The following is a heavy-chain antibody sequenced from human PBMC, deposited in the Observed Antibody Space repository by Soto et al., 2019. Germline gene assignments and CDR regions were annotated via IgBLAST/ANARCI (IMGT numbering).Heavy chain of an antibody. CDR3: ARWNVQHDSYGYF. Sequence: EVQLVESGGGLVQPGGSLRLSCAASGFSFSTYWMYWVRQAPGKGLEWVANTDTDGSRKNYVDSVKGRFIISRDNAKNSLFLQMNSLRAEDTAVYYCARWNVQHDSYGYFWGQGTLVTVSS. V-gene: IGHV3-7*01. D-gene: IGHD5-18*01. CDR1: GFSFSTYW. J-gene: IGHJ4*02. CDR2: TDTDGSRK.